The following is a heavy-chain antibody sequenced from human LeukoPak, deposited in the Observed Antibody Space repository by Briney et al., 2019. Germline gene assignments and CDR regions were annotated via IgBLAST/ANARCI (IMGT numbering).Heavy chain of an antibody. Sequence: GASVKVSCKASGGTFSSYAISWVRQAPGQGLEWMGRIIPILGIANYAQKFQGRVTITADKSTSTAYMELSSLRSEDTAVYYCAREIRDYYYYGMDVWGQGTTVTVSS. CDR3: AREIRDYYYYGMDV. CDR2: IIPILGIA. J-gene: IGHJ6*02. V-gene: IGHV1-69*04. CDR1: GGTFSSYA.